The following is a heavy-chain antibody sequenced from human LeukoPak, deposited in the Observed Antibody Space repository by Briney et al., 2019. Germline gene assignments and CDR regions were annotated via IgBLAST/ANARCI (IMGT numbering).Heavy chain of an antibody. CDR2: IIPIFGTA. D-gene: IGHD6-13*01. CDR1: GGTFSSYA. J-gene: IGHJ4*02. Sequence: ASVKVSCKASGGTFSSYAISWVRQAPGQGLEWMGRIIPIFGTANYAQKFQGRATITTDESTSTAYMELSSLRSEDTAVYYCARGMAYHTSSWYVNYFDYWGQGTLVTVSS. V-gene: IGHV1-69*05. CDR3: ARGMAYHTSSWYVNYFDY.